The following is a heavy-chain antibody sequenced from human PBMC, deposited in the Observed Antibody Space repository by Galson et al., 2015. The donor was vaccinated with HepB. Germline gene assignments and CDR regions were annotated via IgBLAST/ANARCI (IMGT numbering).Heavy chain of an antibody. Sequence: SLRLSCAASGFTFSSYVMSWVRQAPGKGLEWVSGIGGSGGSTYYSDSVKGRFTISRDNSKNTVYLQMSGLRAEDTAVYYCAKETDVYYYYFMDVWGKGTTVTVSS. CDR2: IGGSGGST. CDR1: GFTFSSYV. V-gene: IGHV3-23*01. D-gene: IGHD5-24*01. J-gene: IGHJ6*03. CDR3: AKETDVYYYYFMDV.